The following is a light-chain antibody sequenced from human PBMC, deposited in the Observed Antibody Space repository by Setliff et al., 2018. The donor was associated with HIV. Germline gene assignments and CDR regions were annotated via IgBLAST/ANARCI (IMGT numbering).Light chain of an antibody. CDR1: SSDVGSFNL. CDR2: EVT. Sequence: QSALTQPASVSGSPGQSITISCTVTSSDVGSFNLVSWYQQHPGKAPKLIIFEVTKRPSGVSTRFSGSKSGNTASLTISGLQAGDEADYYCSSYARSSTVLFGGGTKVTV. V-gene: IGLV2-23*01. J-gene: IGLJ2*01. CDR3: SSYARSSTVL.